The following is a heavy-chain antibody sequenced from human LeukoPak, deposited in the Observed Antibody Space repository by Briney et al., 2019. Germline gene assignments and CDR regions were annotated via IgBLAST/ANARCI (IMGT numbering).Heavy chain of an antibody. CDR1: GGSISSSSYY. D-gene: IGHD3-22*01. CDR2: IYYSGST. CDR3: ATILGNYYDSSGQYYFDY. V-gene: IGHV4-39*01. Sequence: SETLSLTCTVSGGSISSSSYYWGWIRPPPGKGLEWIGSIYYSGSTYYNPSLKSRVTISVDTSKNQLSLKLSSVTAADTAVYYCATILGNYYDSSGQYYFDYWGQGTLVTVSS. J-gene: IGHJ4*02.